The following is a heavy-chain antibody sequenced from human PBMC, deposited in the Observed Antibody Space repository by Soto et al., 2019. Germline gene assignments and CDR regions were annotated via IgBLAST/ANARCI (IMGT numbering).Heavy chain of an antibody. D-gene: IGHD3-22*01. J-gene: IGHJ4*02. CDR1: GFTFSSYA. CDR2: ISGSGGST. Sequence: EVQLVESGGGLVQPGGSLRLSCAASGFTFSSYAMSWVRQAPGKGLEWVSAISGSGGSTYYADSVKGRFTISRDNSKNTLYLQMNSLRAEDTAVYYCAKSYYYDSSGYFLFDYWGQGTLVTVSS. CDR3: AKSYYYDSSGYFLFDY. V-gene: IGHV3-23*04.